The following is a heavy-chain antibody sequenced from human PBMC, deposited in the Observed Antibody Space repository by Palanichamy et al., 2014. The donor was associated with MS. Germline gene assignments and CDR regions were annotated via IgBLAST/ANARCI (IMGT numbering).Heavy chain of an antibody. V-gene: IGHV1-2*02. CDR3: AKRGFKGFDV. D-gene: IGHD5-12*01. J-gene: IGHJ6*02. CDR2: IKPNSGDT. Sequence: QEQLAQSGAEVKKPGASVKVSCRASGYTFNGYYIHWVRQAPGQGLEWMGWIKPNSGDTNYAQKFLDRVTMTRDTSISTAYMELSRLRSDDTAVYYCAKRGFKGFDVWGQGTTVNVSS. CDR1: GYTFNGYY.